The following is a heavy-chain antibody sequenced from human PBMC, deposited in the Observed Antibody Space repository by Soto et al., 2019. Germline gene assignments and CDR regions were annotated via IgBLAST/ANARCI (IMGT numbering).Heavy chain of an antibody. V-gene: IGHV1-46*01. J-gene: IGHJ4*02. CDR2: INPSGGST. CDR3: ATGDTAMMVDY. D-gene: IGHD5-18*01. Sequence: QVQLVQSGAEVKKPGASVKVSCKASGYTFTSYYMHWVRQAPGQGLEWMGIINPSGGSTSYAQKFQGRVTMTRDTSTSTVYMELSSLRSEDTAVYSCATGDTAMMVDYWGQGTLVTVSS. CDR1: GYTFTSYY.